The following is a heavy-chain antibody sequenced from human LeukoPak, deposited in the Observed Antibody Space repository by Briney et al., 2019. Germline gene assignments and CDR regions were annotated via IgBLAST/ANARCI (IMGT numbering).Heavy chain of an antibody. CDR2: LSAYNGDT. D-gene: IGHD6-19*01. CDR1: GYTFTSHW. J-gene: IGHJ4*02. V-gene: IGHV1-18*01. CDR3: ARERSGWFFSN. Sequence: ASVKVSCKASGYTFTSHWLSWVRQAPGQGLEWMGWLSAYNGDTTYAQKLQGRVTMTTETSTGTAYMELRSLRSDDTAVYYCARERSGWFFSNWGQGTLVTVSS.